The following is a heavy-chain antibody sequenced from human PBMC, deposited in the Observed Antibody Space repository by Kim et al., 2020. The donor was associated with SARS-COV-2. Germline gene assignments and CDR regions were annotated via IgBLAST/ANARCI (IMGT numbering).Heavy chain of an antibody. CDR3: AREHCGGDCLIDY. Sequence: SETLSLTCTVSGGSISSYYWSWIRQPPGKGLEWIGYIYYSGSTNYNPSLKSRVTISVDTSKNQFSLKLSSVTAADTAVYYCAREHCGGDCLIDYWGQGTLVTVSS. V-gene: IGHV4-59*01. J-gene: IGHJ4*02. D-gene: IGHD2-21*02. CDR2: IYYSGST. CDR1: GGSISSYY.